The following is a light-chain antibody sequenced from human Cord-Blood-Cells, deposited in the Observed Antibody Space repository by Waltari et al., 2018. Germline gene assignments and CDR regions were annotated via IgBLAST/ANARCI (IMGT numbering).Light chain of an antibody. CDR1: QSVSSY. V-gene: IGKV3-11*01. Sequence: IVLKQSPATLSLSPGERATLSCRASQSVSSYLAWYQQKPGQAPRLLIYDASNSATGIPARFSGSGSGTDFTLTISSLEPEDFAVYYCHQRSNWLFTFGPGTKVDIK. CDR3: HQRSNWLFT. CDR2: DAS. J-gene: IGKJ3*01.